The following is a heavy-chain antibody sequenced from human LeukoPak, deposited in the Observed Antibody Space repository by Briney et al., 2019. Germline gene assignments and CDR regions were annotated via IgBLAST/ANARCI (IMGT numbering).Heavy chain of an antibody. V-gene: IGHV3-48*04. D-gene: IGHD3-3*01. J-gene: IGHJ4*02. CDR3: ARQRLSFGVVAQRLFDY. CDR1: GFTFSSYS. Sequence: PGGSLRLSCAASGFTFSSYSMNWVRQAPGKGLEWVSYISSGSSTIYYADSAKGRFTISRDSAKNSLYLQMNSLRAEDTAVYYCARQRLSFGVVAQRLFDYWGQGTLVTVSS. CDR2: ISSGSSTI.